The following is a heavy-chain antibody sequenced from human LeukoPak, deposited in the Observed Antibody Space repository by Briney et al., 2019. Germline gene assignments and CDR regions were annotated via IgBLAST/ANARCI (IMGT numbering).Heavy chain of an antibody. D-gene: IGHD3-10*01. V-gene: IGHV3-48*02. Sequence: GGSLRLSCAASGFTFRSYSMNWVRQAPGKGLEWVSYISTGSSAIYYADSVKGRFTISRDNAKNSLYLQMSSLRDEDTAVYYCARDLGGSGDYWGQGTLVTVSS. CDR3: ARDLGGSGDY. J-gene: IGHJ4*02. CDR2: ISTGSSAI. CDR1: GFTFRSYS.